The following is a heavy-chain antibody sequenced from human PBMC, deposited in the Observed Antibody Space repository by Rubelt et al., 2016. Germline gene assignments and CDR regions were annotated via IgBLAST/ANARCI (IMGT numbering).Heavy chain of an antibody. V-gene: IGHV4-34*01. CDR1: GGSFSCYY. Sequence: QVQLQQWGAGLLKPSETLSLTCAVYGGSFSCYYWSWIRQPPGKGLEWIGEINHSGSTNYTASGRGRVTKSVETSKNQVSLKLRSVTAADTAVYYCARVRAIAVAGYEDWGQGTLVTVSS. D-gene: IGHD6-19*01. CDR2: INHSGST. CDR3: ARVRAIAVAGYED. J-gene: IGHJ4*02.